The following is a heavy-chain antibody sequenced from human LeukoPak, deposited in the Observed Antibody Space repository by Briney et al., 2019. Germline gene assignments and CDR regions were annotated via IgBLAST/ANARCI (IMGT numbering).Heavy chain of an antibody. D-gene: IGHD1-26*01. CDR2: ISYDGSNK. CDR1: GFTFSSYA. Sequence: GGSLRLSCAASGFTFSSYAMHWVRQAPGKGPEWVAVISYDGSNKYYADSVKGRFTISRDNSKNTLYLQMNSLRAEDTAVYSCARGPTEWDEGYFDYWGQGTLVTVSS. J-gene: IGHJ4*02. CDR3: ARGPTEWDEGYFDY. V-gene: IGHV3-30*04.